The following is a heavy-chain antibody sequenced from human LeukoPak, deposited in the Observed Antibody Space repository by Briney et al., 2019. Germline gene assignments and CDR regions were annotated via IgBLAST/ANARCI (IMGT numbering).Heavy chain of an antibody. V-gene: IGHV4-39*01. Sequence: SETLSLTCTVSGGSISTGNYYWGWIRQPPGKGLEWIGSLYYTGSTYYNPSLKSRVTISRDTAKNQFSLKLSSVTAADTAVYYCARRRSYYYGSGSSWFDPWGQGTLVTVSS. CDR2: LYYTGST. J-gene: IGHJ5*02. CDR1: GGSISTGNYY. D-gene: IGHD3-10*01. CDR3: ARRRSYYYGSGSSWFDP.